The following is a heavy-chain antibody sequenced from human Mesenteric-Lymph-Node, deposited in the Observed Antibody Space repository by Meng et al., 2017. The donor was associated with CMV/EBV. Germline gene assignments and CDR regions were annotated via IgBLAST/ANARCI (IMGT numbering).Heavy chain of an antibody. CDR2: IYYSGST. Sequence: SETLSLTCTVSGGSVSSGSYYWSWIRQPPGKGLEWIGYIYYSGSTNYNPSLKSRVTISVDTSKNQFSLKLSSVTAADTAVYYCARDRRYCSSTSCYYYYGTDVWGQGTTVTVSS. J-gene: IGHJ6*02. CDR1: GGSVSSGSYY. D-gene: IGHD2-2*01. CDR3: ARDRRYCSSTSCYYYYGTDV. V-gene: IGHV4-61*01.